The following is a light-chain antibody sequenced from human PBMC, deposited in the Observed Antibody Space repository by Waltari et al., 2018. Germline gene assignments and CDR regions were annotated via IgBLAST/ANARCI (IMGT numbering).Light chain of an antibody. V-gene: IGLV4-69*01. CDR3: QTGGHGTWV. J-gene: IGLJ3*02. CDR2: VNSDGSH. Sequence: HLLLTQSPSASASLSAGAKITCTPSTAHSSTDIASTQQRPEKGPRYLMKVNSDGSHTKGDEIPDRFSGSGSGAERYLTISRLQSEDEADYYCQTGGHGTWVFGGGTKLTVL. CDR1: TAHSSTD.